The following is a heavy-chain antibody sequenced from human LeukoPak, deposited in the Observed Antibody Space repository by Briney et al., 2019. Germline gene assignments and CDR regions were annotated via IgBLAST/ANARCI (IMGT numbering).Heavy chain of an antibody. D-gene: IGHD3-22*01. V-gene: IGHV3-21*04. CDR2: ISSSSSYI. CDR3: ARGGFGMIVEGGFDY. J-gene: IGHJ4*02. CDR1: GFTFSSYS. Sequence: PGGSLRLSGAASGFTFSSYSMIWVRQAPGKGLEWVSSISSSSSYIYYADSVKGRFTISRDNAKNSLYLQMNSLRAEDTAVYYCARGGFGMIVEGGFDYWGQGTLVTVSS.